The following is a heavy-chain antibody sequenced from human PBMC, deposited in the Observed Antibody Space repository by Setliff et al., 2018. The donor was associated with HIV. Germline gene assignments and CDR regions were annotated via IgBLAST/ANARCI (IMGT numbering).Heavy chain of an antibody. CDR1: GLTFKSYG. V-gene: IGHV3-30*02. D-gene: IGHD2-15*01. Sequence: GGSLRLSCAVSGLTFKSYGFHWVRQIPGKGPEWVTFIQYDESNKHYADSVRGRFTISRDNSKNTLYLQMNSLRAEDTAVYYCAKCGGVTCYSASWYFDYWGQGTLVTSPQ. J-gene: IGHJ4*02. CDR2: IQYDESNK. CDR3: AKCGGVTCYSASWYFDY.